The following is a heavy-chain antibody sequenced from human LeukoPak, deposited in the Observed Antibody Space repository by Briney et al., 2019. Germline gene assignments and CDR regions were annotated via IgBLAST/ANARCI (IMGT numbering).Heavy chain of an antibody. CDR1: GGSISSYY. Sequence: SETLSLTCTVSGGSISSYYWSWIRQPPGKGLEWIGYVDYSGSTNYNPSLKSRVTISVDTSKNQFSLKLSSVTAADTAVYYSARRRTTVTFDYYYYMDVWGKGTTVTVSS. D-gene: IGHD4-11*01. V-gene: IGHV4-59*08. CDR2: VDYSGST. J-gene: IGHJ6*03. CDR3: ARRRTTVTFDYYYYMDV.